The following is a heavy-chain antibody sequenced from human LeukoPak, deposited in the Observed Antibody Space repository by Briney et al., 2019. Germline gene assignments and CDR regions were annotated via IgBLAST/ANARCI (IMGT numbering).Heavy chain of an antibody. CDR1: GFTFSSYG. CDR3: AKGKYCGGDCYPNYYMDV. Sequence: GGTLRLSCAASGFTFSSYGMSWVRQAPGKGLEWVSAISGSGGSTYYADSVKGRFTISRDNSKNNLYLQMNSLRAEDTAVYYCAKGKYCGGDCYPNYYMDVWGKGTTVTISS. V-gene: IGHV3-23*01. J-gene: IGHJ6*03. D-gene: IGHD2-21*02. CDR2: ISGSGGST.